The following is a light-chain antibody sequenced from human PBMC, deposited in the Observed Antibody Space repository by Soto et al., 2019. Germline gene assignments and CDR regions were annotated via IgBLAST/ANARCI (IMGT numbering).Light chain of an antibody. Sequence: SALPQPRSVSGSPGQSVTIACTGTSSDVGRYDYVSWYQQHPGEAPKLVVYDVTKRPSGVPDRFSGSKSGNTASLTISGLQAEDEADYYCCSYAGIYSYVFGTGTKLTVL. CDR3: CSYAGIYSYV. V-gene: IGLV2-11*01. CDR2: DVT. J-gene: IGLJ1*01. CDR1: SSDVGRYDY.